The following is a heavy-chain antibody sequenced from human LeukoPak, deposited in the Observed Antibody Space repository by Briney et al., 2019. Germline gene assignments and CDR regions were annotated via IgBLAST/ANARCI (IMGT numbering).Heavy chain of an antibody. V-gene: IGHV3-7*01. CDR2: IKADGSVK. CDR3: VRDSDYQRNSGGLYAHYDALDI. Sequence: GGSLRLSCAASEFTFSTFWMSWVSQAPGKGLEWVANIKADGSVKHYVDSVEGRFSISRDNARSSLYLQMNSLRAEDTAVYYCVRDSDYQRNSGGLYAHYDALDIWGHGTMVTVSS. D-gene: IGHD2-21*01. J-gene: IGHJ3*02. CDR1: EFTFSTFW.